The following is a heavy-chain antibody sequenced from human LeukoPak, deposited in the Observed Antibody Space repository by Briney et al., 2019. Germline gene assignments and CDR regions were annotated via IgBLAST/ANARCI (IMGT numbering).Heavy chain of an antibody. D-gene: IGHD3-22*01. Sequence: GGSLRLSCAASGFTFSSYWMHWVRQPPGKGLVWVSRINSDGSSINYADSVKGRFTISRDNAKNTLYLQLNSLRAEDTAVYYCASGWRGYSYSYDSSGFYPEDYFDYWGQGTLVTVSS. CDR3: ASGWRGYSYSYDSSGFYPEDYFDY. CDR2: INSDGSSI. J-gene: IGHJ4*02. V-gene: IGHV3-74*01. CDR1: GFTFSSYW.